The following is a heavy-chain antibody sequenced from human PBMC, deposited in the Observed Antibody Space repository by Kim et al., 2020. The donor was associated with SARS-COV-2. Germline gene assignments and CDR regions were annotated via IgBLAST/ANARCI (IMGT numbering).Heavy chain of an antibody. V-gene: IGHV3-43*02. CDR1: GFTFDDYA. D-gene: IGHD3-3*01. CDR2: ISGDGDYT. CDR3: AKDKGDFWMKDYMDV. J-gene: IGHJ6*03. Sequence: GGSLRLSCAVSGFTFDDYAMQWVRQAPGKGLEWVSLISGDGDYTYYAESVKGRFTISRDNSKNSLYLQMNSLRIEDTALYYCAKDKGDFWMKDYMDVWGEGTTVTVSS.